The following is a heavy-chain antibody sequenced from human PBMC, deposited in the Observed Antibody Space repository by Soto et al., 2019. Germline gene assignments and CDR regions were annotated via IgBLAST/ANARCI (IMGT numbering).Heavy chain of an antibody. CDR3: ARGRYFDYFDY. CDR1: GGSFSGYY. Sequence: SETLSLTCAVYGGSFSGYYWSWIRQPPGKGLEWIGEINHSGSTNYNPSLKSRVTISVDTSKNQFSLKLSSVTAADTAVYYCARGRYFDYFDYWGQGTLVTVSS. V-gene: IGHV4-34*01. CDR2: INHSGST. J-gene: IGHJ4*02. D-gene: IGHD3-9*01.